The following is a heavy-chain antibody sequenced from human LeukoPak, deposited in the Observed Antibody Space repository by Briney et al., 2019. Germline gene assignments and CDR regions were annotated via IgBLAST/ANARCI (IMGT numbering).Heavy chain of an antibody. V-gene: IGHV3-48*04. D-gene: IGHD1-26*01. CDR1: GFTFSSYS. CDR2: ISSSSSTI. Sequence: PGGSLRLSCAASGFTFSSYSMNWVRQAPGKGLEWVSYISSSSSTIYYADSVKGRFTISRDNAKNSLYLQMNSLRAEDTAVYYCARSSGSYYVTAFDPWGRGTLVTVSS. J-gene: IGHJ5*02. CDR3: ARSSGSYYVTAFDP.